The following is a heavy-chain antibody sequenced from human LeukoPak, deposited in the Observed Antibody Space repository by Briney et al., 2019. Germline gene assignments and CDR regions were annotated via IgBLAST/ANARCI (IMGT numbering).Heavy chain of an antibody. D-gene: IGHD2-15*01. V-gene: IGHV1-2*02. CDR2: LNPNSGGR. CDR3: ARGRHCSGGSCYSCDY. J-gene: IGHJ4*02. Sequence: ASVNVSLKSSVYTFTGYYIHWVRQAPGQGLEWMGLLNPNSGGRKYAQKFQGRVILTRDTSISTAYMELSSLTCDDTAVNYCARGRHCSGGSCYSCDYWGQGTLVTVSS. CDR1: VYTFTGYY.